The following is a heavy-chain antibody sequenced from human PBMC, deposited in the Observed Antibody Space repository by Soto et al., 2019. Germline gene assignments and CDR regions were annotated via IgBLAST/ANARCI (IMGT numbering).Heavy chain of an antibody. CDR1: GFTFSSYG. V-gene: IGHV3-33*01. Sequence: QVQLVESGGGVVQPGRSRRLSCAASGFTFSSYGMHWVRQAPGKGLEWVAVIWYDGSNKYYADSVKGRFTISRDNSKNTLYLQMNSLRAEDTAVYYCARKTEAYYYYYMDVWGKGTTVTVSS. J-gene: IGHJ6*03. CDR3: ARKTEAYYYYYMDV. CDR2: IWYDGSNK. D-gene: IGHD1-1*01.